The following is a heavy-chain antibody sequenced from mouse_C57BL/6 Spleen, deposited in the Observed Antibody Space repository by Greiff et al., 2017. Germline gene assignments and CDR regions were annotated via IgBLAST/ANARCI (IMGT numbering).Heavy chain of an antibody. D-gene: IGHD1-1*01. J-gene: IGHJ1*03. Sequence: VKLQQPGAELVKPGASVQLSCKASGYTFTSYWMHWVKQRPGQGLEWIGVIHPNSGSTNYNEKFKSKATLTVDKSSSTAYMQLSSLTSEDSAVYYCAGYYGSSRYFDVWGTGTTVTVSS. V-gene: IGHV1-64*01. CDR2: IHPNSGST. CDR1: GYTFTSYW. CDR3: AGYYGSSRYFDV.